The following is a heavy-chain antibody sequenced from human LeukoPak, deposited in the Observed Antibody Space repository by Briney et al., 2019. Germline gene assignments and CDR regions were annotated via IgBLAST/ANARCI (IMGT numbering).Heavy chain of an antibody. CDR2: IYYSGST. Sequence: SETLSLTCIVSGGSISSDYWSWIRQSPGKGLEWIGYIYYSGSTNYNPSLKSRATISVDTSKRHFSLRLSSVTAADTAVYYCARCIAAAGSYYFDYWGQGTLVTVSS. CDR3: ARCIAAAGSYYFDY. CDR1: GGSISSDY. D-gene: IGHD6-13*01. J-gene: IGHJ4*02. V-gene: IGHV4-59*12.